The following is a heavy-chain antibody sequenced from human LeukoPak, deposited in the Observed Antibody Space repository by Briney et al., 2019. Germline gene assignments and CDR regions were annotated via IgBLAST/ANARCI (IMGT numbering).Heavy chain of an antibody. CDR2: ISYDGSNK. CDR3: VPYYDILTGYDGT. CDR1: GFTFSTYG. J-gene: IGHJ3*01. V-gene: IGHV3-30*03. Sequence: PGGSLRLSCAASGFTFSTYGMHWVRQAPGKGLEWVAVISYDGSNKYYADSVKGRFTISRDNSKNTLYLQMNSLRAEDTAVYYCVPYYDILTGYDGTWGQGAVVTVSS. D-gene: IGHD3-9*01.